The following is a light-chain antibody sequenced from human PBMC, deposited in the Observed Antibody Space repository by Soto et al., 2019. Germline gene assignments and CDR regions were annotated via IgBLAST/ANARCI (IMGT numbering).Light chain of an antibody. J-gene: IGLJ2*01. CDR3: CSYAGSSTLYVV. Sequence: QSALTQPASVSGSPGQSITISCTGPSSDVGSYNLVSWYQQHPGKAPKLMIYEGSKRPSGVSNRFSGSKSGNTASLTISGLQSEDEADYYCCSYAGSSTLYVVFGGGTKVTVL. CDR1: SSDVGSYNL. CDR2: EGS. V-gene: IGLV2-23*01.